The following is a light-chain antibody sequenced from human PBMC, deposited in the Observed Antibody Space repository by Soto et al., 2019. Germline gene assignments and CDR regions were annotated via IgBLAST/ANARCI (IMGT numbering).Light chain of an antibody. J-gene: IGKJ4*01. CDR2: DAS. Sequence: DIALTTSQGTLSFWPGERATLWCRPSQTVSSSALAWYQQTSGQPPRLLIYDASTRATGFPARFSGSGSGTEFTLTISRLQSEDVSVYYCQQSNNWPLTFGGGTKVDI. CDR3: QQSNNWPLT. V-gene: IGKV3D-15*01. CDR1: QTVSSS.